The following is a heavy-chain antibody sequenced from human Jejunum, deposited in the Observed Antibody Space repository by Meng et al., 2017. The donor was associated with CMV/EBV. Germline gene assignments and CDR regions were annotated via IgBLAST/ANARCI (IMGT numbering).Heavy chain of an antibody. CDR3: ARDSLESSKKMVPYNWFDP. J-gene: IGHJ5*02. CDR1: FLGGY. V-gene: IGHV1-2*02. Sequence: FLGGYWHWARQGPQQGLERMGRIDPNCGDTNYAHKFQGSVTMTRDTSISTAYMELSSLRSADTAVDYCARDSLESSKKMVPYNWFDPWGQGTLVTVSS. CDR2: IDPNCGDT. D-gene: IGHD2-2*01.